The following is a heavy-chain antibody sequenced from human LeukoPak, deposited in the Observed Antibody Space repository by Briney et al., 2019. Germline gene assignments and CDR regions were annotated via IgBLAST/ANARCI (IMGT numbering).Heavy chain of an antibody. CDR3: ARRHRRGTYLNNSFGL. Sequence: PSETLSLSCSVDDGSFSSYYWSWVRQSPDKGLEWLGDAYYSGKTNYNPSLRSRVTISLDSSRTQFSLRLTSVTAADTAIYFCARRHRRGTYLNNSFGLWGPGTMVTVSS. CDR1: DGSFSSYY. CDR2: AYYSGKT. V-gene: IGHV4-34*01. D-gene: IGHD3-16*02. J-gene: IGHJ3*01.